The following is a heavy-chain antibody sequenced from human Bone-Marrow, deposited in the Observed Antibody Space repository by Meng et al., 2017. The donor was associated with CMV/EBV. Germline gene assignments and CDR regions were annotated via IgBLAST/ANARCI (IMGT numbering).Heavy chain of an antibody. CDR3: ARAGVWLPNQ. J-gene: IGHJ4*02. D-gene: IGHD5-24*01. Sequence: GSLRLSCAVYGGSLRDSFWTWIRQTPGKGLEWISEIDHNENTNYNPSLGGRATMSVDTSKNQFSLKVRSVTAADTAVYYCARAGVWLPNQWSQGTPVTVSS. CDR2: IDHNENT. CDR1: GGSLRDSF. V-gene: IGHV4-34*01.